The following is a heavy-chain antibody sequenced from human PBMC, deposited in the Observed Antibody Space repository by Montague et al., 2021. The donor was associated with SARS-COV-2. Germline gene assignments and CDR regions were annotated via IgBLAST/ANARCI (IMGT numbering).Heavy chain of an antibody. CDR2: KYYSGST. J-gene: IGHJ6*02. Sequence: SETLSLTCTVSGASISGRSYYWGWIRQPPGKGLEWIGFKYYSGSTYYNPTLKSRVTISVDTSKNQFSLKLSSVTAADTAVYYCVRVPYRLLFVPRYYGMDVWGQGNTVTVSS. D-gene: IGHD2-2*01. V-gene: IGHV4-39*01. CDR1: GASISGRSYY. CDR3: VRVPYRLLFVPRYYGMDV.